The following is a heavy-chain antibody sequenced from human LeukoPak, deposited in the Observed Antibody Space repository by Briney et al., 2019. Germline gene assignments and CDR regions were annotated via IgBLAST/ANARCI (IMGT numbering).Heavy chain of an antibody. CDR1: GFTFSNAY. Sequence: GGSLRLSCAASGFTFSNAYMNWVRQAPGKGLEWVGRIKPKTDGETTEYAAPVKGRFSIPRDDSKNMLYLQMNSLKTEDTAVYYCITPLPYSAQGGQGTLVTVSS. D-gene: IGHD2-21*01. V-gene: IGHV3-15*07. J-gene: IGHJ4*02. CDR2: IKPKTDGETT. CDR3: ITPLPYSAQ.